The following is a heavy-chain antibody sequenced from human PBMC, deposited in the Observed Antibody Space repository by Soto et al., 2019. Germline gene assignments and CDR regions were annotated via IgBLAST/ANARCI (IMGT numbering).Heavy chain of an antibody. CDR2: IWYDGSNK. D-gene: IGHD3-10*01. CDR1: GFTFSSYG. J-gene: IGHJ4*02. Sequence: QVQLVESGGGVVQPGRSLRLSCAASGFTFSSYGMHWVRQAPGKGLEWVAVIWYDGSNKYYADSVKGRFTISRDNSKNXLYLQMNSLRAEDTAVYYCARDRDYYGSGSYPFDYWGQGTLVTVSS. V-gene: IGHV3-33*01. CDR3: ARDRDYYGSGSYPFDY.